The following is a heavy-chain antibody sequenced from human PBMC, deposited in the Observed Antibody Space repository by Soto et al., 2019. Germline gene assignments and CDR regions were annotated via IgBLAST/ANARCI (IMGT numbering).Heavy chain of an antibody. CDR3: ALRISNQTYYSYNGMDV. J-gene: IGHJ6*04. Sequence: VFCVASGYMFISYGMHWVRQTPGQRLGLMGWINAGNGNTKYSKKFQGRVTITRDTSASTAYMELSSLRSEDTAVYYCALRISNQTYYSYNGMDVWGEGTTVTSPQ. CDR2: INAGNGNT. CDR1: GYMFISYG. D-gene: IGHD6-13*01. V-gene: IGHV1-3*01.